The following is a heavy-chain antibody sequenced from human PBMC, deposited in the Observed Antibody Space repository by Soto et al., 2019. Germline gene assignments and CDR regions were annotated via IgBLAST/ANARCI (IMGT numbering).Heavy chain of an antibody. CDR3: ARAGLGYCSSNSCYPAGWFDP. V-gene: IGHV3-30-3*01. D-gene: IGHD2-2*01. J-gene: IGHJ5*02. CDR2: ISYDGRNK. Sequence: QVQLVESGGGVVQPGRSLRLSCAASGFTFSRYAMHWVRQAPGKGLEWVAVISYDGRNKYYADSVKGRFTISRDNSKNSLYLQMNSLRAEDTAVYYCARAGLGYCSSNSCYPAGWFDPLGQGTLVTVSS. CDR1: GFTFSRYA.